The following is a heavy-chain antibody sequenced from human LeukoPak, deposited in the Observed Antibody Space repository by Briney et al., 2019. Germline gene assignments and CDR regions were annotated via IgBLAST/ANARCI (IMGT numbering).Heavy chain of an antibody. J-gene: IGHJ6*02. D-gene: IGHD2-21*02. Sequence: GASVKVSCKASGGTFSSYAISWVRQAPGQGLEWMGGIIPIFGTANYAQKFQGRVTMTRDTSTSTVYMELSSLRSEDTAVYYCARGDGTGSLLYGNYYYGMDVWGQGTTVTVSS. CDR1: GGTFSSYA. CDR3: ARGDGTGSLLYGNYYYGMDV. CDR2: IIPIFGTA. V-gene: IGHV1-69*05.